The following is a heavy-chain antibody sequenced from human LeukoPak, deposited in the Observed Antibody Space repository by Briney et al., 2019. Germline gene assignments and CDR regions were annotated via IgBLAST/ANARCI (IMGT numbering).Heavy chain of an antibody. J-gene: IGHJ5*02. V-gene: IGHV3-48*03. D-gene: IGHD4-11*01. CDR3: ARYSSPVGNCFDP. CDR2: ISSDGTTI. CDR1: GFTFSSYE. Sequence: GGSLRLSYAASGFTFSSYEMNWVRQAPGKGLQWVAYISSDGTTIYYADSVNGRFTISRDNAKNSLYLQMNSLRDEDTAVYYCARYSSPVGNCFDPWGQGTLVTVSS.